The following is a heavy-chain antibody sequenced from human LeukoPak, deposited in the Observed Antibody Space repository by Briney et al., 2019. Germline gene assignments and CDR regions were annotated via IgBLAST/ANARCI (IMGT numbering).Heavy chain of an antibody. V-gene: IGHV3-23*01. CDR1: GFTFSSYA. Sequence: SGGSLRLSCEASGFTFSSYAMSWVRQAPGKGLEWVSGISGSGGSTYYADSVKGRFTISGDNSKNTLYLQMNSLRAEDTAVYYCAKSYDYIWGSYRFNWFDSWGQGTLVTVSS. CDR2: ISGSGGST. CDR3: AKSYDYIWGSYRFNWFDS. D-gene: IGHD3-16*02. J-gene: IGHJ5*01.